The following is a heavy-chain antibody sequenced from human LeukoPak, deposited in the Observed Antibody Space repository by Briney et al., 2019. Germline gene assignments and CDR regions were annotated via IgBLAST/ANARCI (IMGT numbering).Heavy chain of an antibody. CDR3: ARARDYGDYVNWFDP. CDR1: GFTFSSYW. J-gene: IGHJ5*02. D-gene: IGHD4-17*01. CDR2: INSDGSIT. V-gene: IGHV3-74*01. Sequence: PGGSLRLSCAASGFTFSSYWMHWVRQAPGKGLVWVSRINSDGSITSHADSVKGRFTISRDNAKNTPYLQMNSLRAEDTAVYYCARARDYGDYVNWFDPWGLGTLVTVSS.